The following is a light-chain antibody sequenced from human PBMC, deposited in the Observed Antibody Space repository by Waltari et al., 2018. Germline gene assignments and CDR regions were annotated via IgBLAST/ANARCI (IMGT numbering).Light chain of an antibody. V-gene: IGKV4-1*01. CDR2: LAS. Sequence: DIVMTQSPDSLAVSLGERATINCKSSQSVLYSSNNKNYLAWYQQKPGQPPKLLIYLASTRGSGVPDRFSGSGSGTDFTLTISSLQAEDVAVYYCQQYYSTPIGFGQGTRLEIK. CDR3: QQYYSTPIG. CDR1: QSVLYSSNNKNY. J-gene: IGKJ2*01.